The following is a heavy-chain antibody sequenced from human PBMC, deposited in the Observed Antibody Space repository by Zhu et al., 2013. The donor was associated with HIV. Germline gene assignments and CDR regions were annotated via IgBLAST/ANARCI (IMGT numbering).Heavy chain of an antibody. D-gene: IGHD3-10*01. Sequence: QVQLVQSGAEVKKPGASVKVSCKASGYTFSDYDITWVRQASGQGLEWMGWMNPDNGNTGYAQKFQGRITMTRKASITTAYMELSSLRSEDTAVYYYVRGEYYYGSGTPFDYWGQGTLVTVSS. CDR2: MNPDNGNT. CDR1: GYTFSDYD. V-gene: IGHV1-8*01. J-gene: IGHJ4*02. CDR3: VRGEYYYGSGTPFDY.